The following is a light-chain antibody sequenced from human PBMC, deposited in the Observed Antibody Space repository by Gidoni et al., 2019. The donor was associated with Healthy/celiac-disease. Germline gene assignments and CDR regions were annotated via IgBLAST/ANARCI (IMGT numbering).Light chain of an antibody. CDR1: QSVSSSY. CDR3: QQYGSSPRE. J-gene: IGKJ1*01. Sequence: EIVLTKSPGTLSLSPGERATLSCRASQSVSSSYLAWYQQKPGQAPRLLIYGASSRATGIPDRVSGSGSGTDFTLTISRLEPEDFAVYYCQQYGSSPREFGQGTKVEIK. V-gene: IGKV3-20*01. CDR2: GAS.